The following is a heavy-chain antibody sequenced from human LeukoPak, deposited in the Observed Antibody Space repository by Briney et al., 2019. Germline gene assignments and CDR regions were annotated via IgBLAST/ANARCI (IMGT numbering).Heavy chain of an antibody. CDR1: GFTFSGYT. J-gene: IGHJ4*02. CDR2: ISSSGLYI. D-gene: IGHD1-14*01. V-gene: IGHV3-21*01. Sequence: GGSLRLFCTVSGFTFSGYTMHWVGQVPGKGLEWVSSISSSGLYIYFADSLKGRFTISRDNAKNSLYLQVNSLRAEDTAVYYCAREFEPDSLDYCGQGTLVTVSS. CDR3: AREFEPDSLDY.